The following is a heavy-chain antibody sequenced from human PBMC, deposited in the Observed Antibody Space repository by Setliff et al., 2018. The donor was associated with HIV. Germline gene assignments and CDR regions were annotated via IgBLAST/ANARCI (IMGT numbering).Heavy chain of an antibody. CDR2: FDPEDVET. Sequence: ASVKVSCKVSGYTLAELSIHWVRQAPGKGLEWMGGFDPEDVETVYAQKFQGRVTMTTDTSASTGYMELRSLRSDDTAVYYCARAYYHDSSGYQGFDYWGQGTLVTVSS. D-gene: IGHD3-22*01. J-gene: IGHJ4*01. V-gene: IGHV1-24*01. CDR1: GYTLAELS. CDR3: ARAYYHDSSGYQGFDY.